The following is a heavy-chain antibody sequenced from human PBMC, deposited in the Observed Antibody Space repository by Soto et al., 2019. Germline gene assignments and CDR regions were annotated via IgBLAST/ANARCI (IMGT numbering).Heavy chain of an antibody. J-gene: IGHJ4*02. CDR3: ARSAYSYGLLDY. CDR1: GGSFSGYY. CDR2: INHSGST. Sequence: QVQLQQWGAGLLKPSETLSLTCAVYGGSFSGYYWSWIRQPPGKGLEWIGEINHSGSTNYNPSLKTRVTISVDTSKNQFSLKLSSVTAADTAVYYCARSAYSYGLLDYWGQGTLVTVSS. V-gene: IGHV4-34*01. D-gene: IGHD5-18*01.